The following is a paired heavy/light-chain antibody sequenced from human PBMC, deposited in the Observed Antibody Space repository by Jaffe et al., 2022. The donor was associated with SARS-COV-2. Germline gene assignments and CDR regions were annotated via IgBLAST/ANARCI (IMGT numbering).Heavy chain of an antibody. J-gene: IGHJ4*02. CDR2: IKQGGSEK. CDR1: GFTFSSHW. V-gene: IGHV3-7*01. Sequence: EVQLVESGGGLVQPGGSLRLSCAASGFTFSSHWMSWVRQAPGKGLEWVANIKQGGSEKYYVDSVKGRFTVSRDDDKNSLFLQMNSLRAEDTALYYCVRGPNYGDYTDFFDHWGQGALVTVSS. D-gene: IGHD4-17*01. CDR3: VRGPNYGDYTDFFDH.
Light chain of an antibody. CDR2: VAS. V-gene: IGKV2-28*01. Sequence: IVMTQSPLFLSVTPGEPASISCRSSHSLLNSNGHNYLDWYLQKPGQSPQLLIYVASIRASGVPDRFSGGGSGTDFTLKISRVEAEDVGVYYCMQALPGVGVTFGPGTKVDIK. CDR1: HSLLNSNGHNY. J-gene: IGKJ3*01. CDR3: MQALPGVGVT.